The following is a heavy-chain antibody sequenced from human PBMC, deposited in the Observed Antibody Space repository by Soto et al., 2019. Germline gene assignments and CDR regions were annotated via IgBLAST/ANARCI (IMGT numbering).Heavy chain of an antibody. CDR1: GFLFRDFQ. D-gene: IGHD1-1*01. Sequence: GVSLSLSCAASGFLFRDFQLNWVRQAPGRGLEWLSSITGTSAFTHYADSIEGRFTISRDNPNNLLLLQMDNLRPEDTAVYYGARYNLAFQGDFDSWGQGTLVTFSS. V-gene: IGHV3-21*01. J-gene: IGHJ4*02. CDR2: ITGTSAFT. CDR3: ARYNLAFQGDFDS.